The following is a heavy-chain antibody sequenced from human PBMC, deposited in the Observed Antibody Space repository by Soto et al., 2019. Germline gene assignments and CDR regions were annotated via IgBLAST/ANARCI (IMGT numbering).Heavy chain of an antibody. J-gene: IGHJ6*02. Sequence: SVKVSCKASGYTFTSYAMHWVRQAPGQRLEWMGWINAGNGNTKYSQKFQGRVTITRDTSASTAYMELSSLRSEDTAVYYCARDSVAAYYYGMDVWGQGTTVTVSS. CDR2: INAGNGNT. CDR3: ARDSVAAYYYGMDV. V-gene: IGHV1-3*01. CDR1: GYTFTSYA. D-gene: IGHD6-19*01.